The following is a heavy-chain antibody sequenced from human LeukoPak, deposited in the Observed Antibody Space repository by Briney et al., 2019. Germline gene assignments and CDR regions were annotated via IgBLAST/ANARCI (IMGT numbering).Heavy chain of an antibody. D-gene: IGHD2-21*02. J-gene: IGHJ4*02. Sequence: PSETLSLTCSVSADSTISTAYYWGWIRQPPGKGLEWIGSIYHTGVTYYSPSLKSRVTISVHTSKNQFSLNLISVTAADTAMYYCARRSFCGGDCLWLDSWGRGTLVTVSS. CDR2: IYHTGVT. CDR1: ADSTISTAYY. CDR3: ARRSFCGGDCLWLDS. V-gene: IGHV4-39*01.